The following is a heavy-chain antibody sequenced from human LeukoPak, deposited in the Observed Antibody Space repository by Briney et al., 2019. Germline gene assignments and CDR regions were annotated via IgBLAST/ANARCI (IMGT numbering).Heavy chain of an antibody. CDR3: ARDRDSSSSFDY. V-gene: IGHV3-7*05. CDR2: IKQDGSEK. D-gene: IGHD6-6*01. Sequence: GGSLTLSYAASGFTLSSYWMRWVRQAPGTGLEWVANIKQDGSEKYYVDSGKGRFTISRDNAKNSLYLQMNSLRAEDTAVYYCARDRDSSSSFDYWGQGTLVTVSS. CDR1: GFTLSSYW. J-gene: IGHJ4*02.